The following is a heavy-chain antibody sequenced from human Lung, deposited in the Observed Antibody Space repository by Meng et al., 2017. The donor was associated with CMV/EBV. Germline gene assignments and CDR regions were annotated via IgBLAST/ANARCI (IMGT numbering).Heavy chain of an antibody. D-gene: IGHD3-10*01. CDR3: TSDTGSDEFYTWFEP. J-gene: IGHJ5*02. Sequence: CSVLGGSVNSGSNYWTWIRQPPGKGLEWIGYIDDRGVTKYNPSLRSRVTISSDTSRHHFSLKLSSVTAADTAVYDCTSDTGSDEFYTWFEPWGPGTLVTVSS. V-gene: IGHV4-61*03. CDR1: GGSVNSGSNY. CDR2: IDDRGVT.